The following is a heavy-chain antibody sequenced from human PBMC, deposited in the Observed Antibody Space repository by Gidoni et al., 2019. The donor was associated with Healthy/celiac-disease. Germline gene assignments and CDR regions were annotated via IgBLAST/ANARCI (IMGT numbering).Heavy chain of an antibody. D-gene: IGHD2-15*01. J-gene: IGHJ4*02. CDR1: GGSISSYY. CDR3: ATARRPSCSGGSCYSGGYYFDY. CDR2: IYYSGST. V-gene: IGHV4-59*01. Sequence: QVQLQESGPGLVKPSETLSLTCTVSGGSISSYYWSWIRQPPGKGLEWIGYIYYSGSTNYNPSLKSRVTISVDTSKNQFSLKLSSVTAADTAVYYCATARRPSCSGGSCYSGGYYFDYWGQGTLVTVSS.